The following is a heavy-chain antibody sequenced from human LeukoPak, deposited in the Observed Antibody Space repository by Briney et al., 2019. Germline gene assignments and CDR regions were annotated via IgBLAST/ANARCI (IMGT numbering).Heavy chain of an antibody. Sequence: AGGSLRLSCAASGFTFSSYGMSWVRQAPGKGLEWVSVIYSGGSTYYADSVKGRFTISRDNSKNTLYLQMNSLRAEDTAVYYCARSGGSYERDYWGQGTLVTVSS. V-gene: IGHV3-66*01. CDR3: ARSGGSYERDY. CDR1: GFTFSSYG. D-gene: IGHD1-26*01. CDR2: IYSGGST. J-gene: IGHJ4*02.